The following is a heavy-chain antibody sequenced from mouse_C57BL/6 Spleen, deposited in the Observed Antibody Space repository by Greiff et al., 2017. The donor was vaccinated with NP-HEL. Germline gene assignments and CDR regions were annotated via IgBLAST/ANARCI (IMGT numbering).Heavy chain of an antibody. V-gene: IGHV3-6*01. CDR3: ARGYDYYAMDY. CDR1: GYSITSGYY. J-gene: IGHJ4*01. CDR2: ISYDGSN. D-gene: IGHD3-1*01. Sequence: EVKLMESGPGLVKPSQSLSLTCSVTGYSITSGYYWNWIRQFPGNKLEWMGYISYDGSNNYNPSLKNRISITRDTSKNQFFLKLNSGTTEDTATYYRARGYDYYAMDYWGQGTSVTVSS.